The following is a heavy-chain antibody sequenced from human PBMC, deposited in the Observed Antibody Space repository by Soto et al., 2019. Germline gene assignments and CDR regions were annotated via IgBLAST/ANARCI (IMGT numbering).Heavy chain of an antibody. CDR1: GGSISSGGYY. D-gene: IGHD2-2*02. CDR2: IYSSGST. J-gene: IGHJ4*02. V-gene: IGHV4-31*03. Sequence: QVQLQESGPGLVKPSQTLSLTCTVSGGSISSGGYYWSWIRQHPGKALEWIGYIYSSGSTYYNPSLKSRVTLQVDTSKNQFSLKLSSVTAADTAVYYCARRYCSSTSCYRGIDYWGQGTLVTVSS. CDR3: ARRYCSSTSCYRGIDY.